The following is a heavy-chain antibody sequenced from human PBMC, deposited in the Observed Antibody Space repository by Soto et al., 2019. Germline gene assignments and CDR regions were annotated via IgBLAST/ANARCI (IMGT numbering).Heavy chain of an antibody. CDR3: ARPSGSYSYYYGMDV. J-gene: IGHJ6*02. D-gene: IGHD1-26*01. Sequence: PSETLSLTCTVSGASIRSFFWTWIRQPPGRGLEWIGNIYYSVSTNYNPSLKNRFTMSVDTSKNQFSLMLTSVTAAYTSLYYCARPSGSYSYYYGMDVWGQGTTVTVSS. CDR2: IYYSVST. V-gene: IGHV4-59*01. CDR1: GASIRSFF.